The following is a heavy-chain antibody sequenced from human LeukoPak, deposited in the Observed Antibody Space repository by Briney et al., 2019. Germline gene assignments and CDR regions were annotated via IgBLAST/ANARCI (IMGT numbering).Heavy chain of an antibody. CDR1: GGSISSYY. J-gene: IGHJ3*02. D-gene: IGHD3-22*01. V-gene: IGHV4-59*08. CDR2: IYYSGST. Sequence: SETLSLTCTVSGGSISSYYWSWIRQPPGKGLEWIGYIYYSGSTNYNPSLKSRVTISVDTSKNQFSLKLSSVTAADTAVYYCARRLVVVNDAFDIWGQGTMVTVSS. CDR3: ARRLVVVNDAFDI.